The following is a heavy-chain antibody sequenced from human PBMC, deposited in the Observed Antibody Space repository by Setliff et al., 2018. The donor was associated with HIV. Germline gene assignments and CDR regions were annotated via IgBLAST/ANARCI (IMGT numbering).Heavy chain of an antibody. J-gene: IGHJ5*02. D-gene: IGHD6-13*01. V-gene: IGHV3-30*02. Sequence: PGGSLRLSCAASGFTFSSFGMHWVRQAPGKGLEWVALIWYDGTNKNYADSVKGRFTISRDNSKNTVYLQMSSLRVEDTALYYCAKADDGAAAGPAPWGQGTLVTVSS. CDR3: AKADDGAAAGPAP. CDR2: IWYDGTNK. CDR1: GFTFSSFG.